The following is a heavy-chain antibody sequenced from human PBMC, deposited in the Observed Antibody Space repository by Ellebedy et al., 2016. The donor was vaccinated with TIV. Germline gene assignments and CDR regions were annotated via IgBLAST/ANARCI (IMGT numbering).Heavy chain of an antibody. D-gene: IGHD6-13*01. J-gene: IGHJ1*01. CDR1: GFTFSSYG. CDR2: IWYDGSNK. CDR3: ATGPAAGIGYFQH. Sequence: GESLKISCAASGFTFSSYGMHWVRQAPGKGLEWVEVIWYDGSNKYYADSVKGRFTISRDNSKNTLYLQMNSLRAEDTAVYYCATGPAAGIGYFQHWGQGTLVTVS. V-gene: IGHV3-33*01.